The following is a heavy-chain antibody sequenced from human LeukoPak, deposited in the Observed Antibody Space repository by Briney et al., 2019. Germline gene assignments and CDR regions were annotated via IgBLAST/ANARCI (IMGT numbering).Heavy chain of an antibody. CDR1: GFTFDDYA. CDR2: ISWNSGSI. V-gene: IGHV3-9*01. D-gene: IGHD1-26*01. Sequence: GGSLRLSCAASGFTFDDYAMHWVRQAPGKGLEWVSGISWNSGSIGYADSVKGRFTISRDNAKNSLYLQMNSLRAEDTALYYCAKGGGNYLPFGAFDIWGQGTMVTVSS. CDR3: AKGGGNYLPFGAFDI. J-gene: IGHJ3*02.